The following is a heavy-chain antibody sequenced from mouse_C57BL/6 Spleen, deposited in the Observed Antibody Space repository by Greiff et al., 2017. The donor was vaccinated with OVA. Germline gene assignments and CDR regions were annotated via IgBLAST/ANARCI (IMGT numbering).Heavy chain of an antibody. CDR2: INPNNGGT. Sequence: EVKLQESGPELVKPGASVKIPCKASGYTFTDYNMDWVKQSHGKSLEWIGDINPNNGGTIYNQKFKGKATLTVDKSSSTAYMELRSLTSEDTAVYYCARYYYGSSSMDYWGQGTSVTVSS. J-gene: IGHJ4*01. CDR3: ARYYYGSSSMDY. CDR1: GYTFTDYN. D-gene: IGHD1-1*01. V-gene: IGHV1-18*01.